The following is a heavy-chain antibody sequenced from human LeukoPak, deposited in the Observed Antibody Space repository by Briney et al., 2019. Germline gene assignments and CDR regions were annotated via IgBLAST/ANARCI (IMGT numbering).Heavy chain of an antibody. CDR2: ISYDGSNK. D-gene: IGHD3-10*01. V-gene: IGHV3-30-3*01. Sequence: GGSLRLSCAASGFTFSSYAMHWVRQAPGKGLEWVAVISYDGSNKYYADSVKGRFTISRDNSKNTLYLQMNSLRAEDTAVYYCARDQEVWFGEYMGYFDYWGQGTLVTVSS. CDR1: GFTFSSYA. CDR3: ARDQEVWFGEYMGYFDY. J-gene: IGHJ4*02.